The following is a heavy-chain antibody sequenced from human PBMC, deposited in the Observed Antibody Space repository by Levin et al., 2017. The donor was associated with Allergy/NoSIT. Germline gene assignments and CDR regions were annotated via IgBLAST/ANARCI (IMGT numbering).Heavy chain of an antibody. CDR3: GRGNAAGGAFVDY. CDR1: GFTFSSYW. J-gene: IGHJ4*02. D-gene: IGHD6-13*01. CDR2: INSDGSST. Sequence: GESLKISCAASGFTFSSYWMHWVRQAPGKGLVWVSRINSDGSSTTYADSVKGRFTISRDNAKNTLYLQMNSLRAEDTAVYSCGRGNAAGGAFVDYWGQGTLVTVSS. V-gene: IGHV3-74*01.